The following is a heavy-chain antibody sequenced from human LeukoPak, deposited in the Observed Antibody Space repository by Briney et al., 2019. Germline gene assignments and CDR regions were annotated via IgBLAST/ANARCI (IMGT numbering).Heavy chain of an antibody. CDR2: IYSGGYT. D-gene: IGHD6-19*01. CDR1: GFTVSNNY. CDR3: AREMYSSGWYGKFDY. J-gene: IGHJ4*02. Sequence: GGSLRLSCAASGFTVSNNYMSWVRQAPGKGLEWVSVIYSGGYTYYADSVKGRFTISRDNSKNTLYLQMNSLRAEDTAVYYCAREMYSSGWYGKFDYWGQGTLVTVSS. V-gene: IGHV3-66*01.